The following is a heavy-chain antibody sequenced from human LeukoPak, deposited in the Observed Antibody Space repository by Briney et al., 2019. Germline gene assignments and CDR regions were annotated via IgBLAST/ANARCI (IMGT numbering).Heavy chain of an antibody. CDR3: ARGAGGYIA. Sequence: PGGSLRLSCAASGFTFSSYAMHWVRQAPGKGLEWVAVISYDGSNKYYADSVKGRFTISRDNSKNTLYLQMNSLRAEDTAVYYCARGAGGYIAWGQGTLVTVSS. CDR2: ISYDGSNK. J-gene: IGHJ5*02. V-gene: IGHV3-30-3*01. CDR1: GFTFSSYA. D-gene: IGHD5-12*01.